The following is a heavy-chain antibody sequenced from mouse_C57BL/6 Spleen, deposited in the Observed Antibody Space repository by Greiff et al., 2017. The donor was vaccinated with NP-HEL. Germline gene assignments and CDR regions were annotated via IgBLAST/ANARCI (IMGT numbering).Heavy chain of an antibody. Sequence: EVKLMESGGGLVKPGGSLKLSCAASGFTFSDYGMHWVRQAPEKGLEWVAYISSGSSTIYYADTVKGRFTISRDNAKNTLFLQMTSLTSEDTAMYYGARGNGDYEGRVDYWGQGTTLTVSS. V-gene: IGHV5-17*01. CDR1: GFTFSDYG. CDR2: ISSGSSTI. D-gene: IGHD2-13*01. CDR3: ARGNGDYEGRVDY. J-gene: IGHJ2*01.